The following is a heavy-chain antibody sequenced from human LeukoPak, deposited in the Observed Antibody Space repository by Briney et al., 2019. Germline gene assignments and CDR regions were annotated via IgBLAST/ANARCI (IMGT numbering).Heavy chain of an antibody. CDR2: IYIDGST. J-gene: IGHJ5*02. CDR1: GFTVSSSY. V-gene: IGHV3-53*01. D-gene: IGHD2-15*01. Sequence: PGGSLRLSCAASGFTVSSSYMSWVRQAPGKGLEWVSVIYIDGSTYYADSVKGRFTISRDNSKNTLYLQMNSLRAGDTAMYYCARDLGRGAWGQGTLVTVSS. CDR3: ARDLGRGA.